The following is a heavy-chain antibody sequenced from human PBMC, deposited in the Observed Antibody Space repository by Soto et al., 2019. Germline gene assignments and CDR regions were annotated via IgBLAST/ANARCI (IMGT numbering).Heavy chain of an antibody. V-gene: IGHV4-4*02. Sequence: PSETLSLTCAVSGGSVNNDKWWSWFRQHPGKGLEWIGEIHSSGITNYNPSLKSRASIFVDKFKNQFSVKLTSVTAADTAVYFCAGQWSAGYGAFDPWGQGTLVTVSS. CDR1: GGSVNNDKW. D-gene: IGHD3-9*01. J-gene: IGHJ5*02. CDR3: AGQWSAGYGAFDP. CDR2: IHSSGIT.